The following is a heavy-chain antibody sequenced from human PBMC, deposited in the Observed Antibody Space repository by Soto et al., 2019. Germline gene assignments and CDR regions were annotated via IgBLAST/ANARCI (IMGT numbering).Heavy chain of an antibody. J-gene: IGHJ1*01. CDR2: ISWDGGST. CDR1: GFTFDDYT. CDR3: AKDSGIAAAAAEYFQH. Sequence: GGSLRLSCAASGFTFDDYTMHWVRQAPGKGLEWVSLISWDGGSTYYADSVKGRFTISRDNSKNSLYLQMNSLRTEDTALYYCAKDSGIAAAAAEYFQHWGQGTLVTVSS. V-gene: IGHV3-43*01. D-gene: IGHD6-13*01.